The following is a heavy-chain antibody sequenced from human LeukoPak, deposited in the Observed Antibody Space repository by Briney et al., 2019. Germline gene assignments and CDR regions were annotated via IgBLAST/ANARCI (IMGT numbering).Heavy chain of an antibody. D-gene: IGHD6-19*01. J-gene: IGHJ4*02. CDR3: ARDIWYSSGWNPSYYFDY. CDR1: GGSISSYY. Sequence: PSETLSLTCTVSGGSISSYYWSWIRQPAGKGLEWIGRIYTSGSTNYNPSLKSRVTMSVDTSKNQFSLKLSSVTAADTAVYYCARDIWYSSGWNPSYYFDYWGQGTLVTVSS. CDR2: IYTSGST. V-gene: IGHV4-4*07.